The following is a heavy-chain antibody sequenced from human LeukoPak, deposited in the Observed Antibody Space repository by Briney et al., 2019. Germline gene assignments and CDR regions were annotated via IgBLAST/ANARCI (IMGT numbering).Heavy chain of an antibody. V-gene: IGHV4-59*01. CDR2: VDHTGST. D-gene: IGHD2/OR15-2a*01. CDR1: DDSITMYY. CDR3: ARDNRASLVPKLDY. Sequence: SETLSLTCTVSDDSITMYYWTWIRQPPGKGLEWIGYVDHTGSTKFNPSLNGRVSISRDTSNNFFSLRLRSVTAADTAVYYCARDNRASLVPKLDYWGQGTLVTVSS. J-gene: IGHJ4*02.